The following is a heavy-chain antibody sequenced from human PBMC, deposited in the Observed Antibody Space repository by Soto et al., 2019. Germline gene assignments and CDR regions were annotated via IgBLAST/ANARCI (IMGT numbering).Heavy chain of an antibody. D-gene: IGHD6-19*01. Sequence: PGGSLRLSCAASGFTFSSYWMSWVRQAPGKGLEWVANIKQDGSEKYYVDSVKGRFTISRDNAKNSLYLQMNSLRAEDTAMYYCARDRQAFYCSGFLDPWGQGTLVTVSP. J-gene: IGHJ5*02. V-gene: IGHV3-7*01. CDR1: GFTFSSYW. CDR2: IKQDGSEK. CDR3: ARDRQAFYCSGFLDP.